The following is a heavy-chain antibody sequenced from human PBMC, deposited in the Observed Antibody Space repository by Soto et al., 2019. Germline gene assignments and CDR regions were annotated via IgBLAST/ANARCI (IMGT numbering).Heavy chain of an antibody. Sequence: ASVKVSCKASGYTFTSYDINWVRQATGQGLEWMGWMNPNSGNTGYAQKFQGRVTMTRNTSISTAYMELSSLRSEDTAVHYCARGRHPYCSSTSCYLGYYYYMAVWGKGTTVTVS. J-gene: IGHJ6*03. V-gene: IGHV1-8*01. CDR2: MNPNSGNT. CDR3: ARGRHPYCSSTSCYLGYYYYMAV. CDR1: GYTFTSYD. D-gene: IGHD2-2*01.